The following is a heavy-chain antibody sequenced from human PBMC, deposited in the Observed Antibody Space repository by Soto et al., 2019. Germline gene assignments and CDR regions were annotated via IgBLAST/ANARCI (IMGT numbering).Heavy chain of an antibody. J-gene: IGHJ3*02. CDR2: TYYRSKWYN. V-gene: IGHV6-1*01. CDR1: VDSVSSNSAA. Sequence: PSQTLSLTCAISVDSVSSNSAAWNWIRQSPSRGLEWLGRTYYRSKWYNDYAVSVKSRITINPDTSKNQFSLQLNSVTPEDTAVYYCARDSPGSSGWLDAFDIWGQGTMVTVSS. CDR3: ARDSPGSSGWLDAFDI. D-gene: IGHD6-19*01.